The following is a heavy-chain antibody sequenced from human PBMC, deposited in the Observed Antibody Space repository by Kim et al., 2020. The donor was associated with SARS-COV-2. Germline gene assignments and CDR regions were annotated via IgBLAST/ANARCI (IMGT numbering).Heavy chain of an antibody. V-gene: IGHV4-59*01. Sequence: YSYYSGSTNYNPSLKSRVTISVDTSKNQFSLKLSSVTAADTAVYYCARDRGIVVVPAAIMYYYGMDVWGQGTTVTVSS. CDR2: SYYSGST. J-gene: IGHJ6*02. CDR3: ARDRGIVVVPAAIMYYYGMDV. D-gene: IGHD2-2*02.